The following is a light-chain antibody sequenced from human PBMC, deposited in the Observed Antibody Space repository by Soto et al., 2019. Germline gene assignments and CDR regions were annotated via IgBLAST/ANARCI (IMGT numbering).Light chain of an antibody. V-gene: IGKV3-20*01. CDR2: GAS. CDR1: QSVGRNF. CDR3: QQYASSPLT. Sequence: EIVLTQSPGTLSVSPGERATLSCRASQSVGRNFLAWYQQKPGQAPRLLIHGASSRATGIPDRFSGSGSETHFTLTISRLEPEDFAVYYCQQYASSPLTFGGGTKVETK. J-gene: IGKJ4*01.